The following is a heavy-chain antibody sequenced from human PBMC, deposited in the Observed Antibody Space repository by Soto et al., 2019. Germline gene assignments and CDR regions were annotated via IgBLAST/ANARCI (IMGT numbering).Heavy chain of an antibody. D-gene: IGHD5-18*01. CDR1: GCTFSSYA. CDR2: ISYDGSNK. CDR3: ARVSGYSYGPLDY. J-gene: IGHJ4*02. Sequence: GGSQRLSCAASGCTFSSYAMHWVRQAPGKGLEWVAVISYDGSNKYYADSVKGRFTISRDNSKNTLYLQMNSLRAEDTAVYYCARVSGYSYGPLDYWGQGTLVTVSS. V-gene: IGHV3-30-3*01.